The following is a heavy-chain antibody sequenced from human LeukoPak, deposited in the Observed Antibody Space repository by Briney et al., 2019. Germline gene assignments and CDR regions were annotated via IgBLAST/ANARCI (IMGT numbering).Heavy chain of an antibody. V-gene: IGHV4-39*07. J-gene: IGHJ3*02. CDR1: GGSISSSSSY. D-gene: IGHD5-24*01. CDR2: IYYFGST. CDR3: ARRQRWLQLDAFDT. Sequence: SETLSLTCSVSGGSISSSSSYWGWIRQPPGKGLEWIGSIYYFGSTDYNPSLKSRVTISVDSSKKQFSLKLNSVTAADTAVYYCARRQRWLQLDAFDTWGQGTGIIVSS.